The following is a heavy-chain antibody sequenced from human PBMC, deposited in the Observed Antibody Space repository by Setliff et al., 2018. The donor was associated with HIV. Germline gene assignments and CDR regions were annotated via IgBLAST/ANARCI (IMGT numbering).Heavy chain of an antibody. V-gene: IGHV1-2*02. CDR3: ARGSAYWDFDY. CDR1: GYTFTSYY. D-gene: IGHD2-8*02. Sequence: GASVKVSCKASGYTFTSYYMHWVRQAPGQGLEWMGWISPNNAGTRIPRTFRGRVTLTSDTSINTAYMELSGLRSDDTAMYFCARGSAYWDFDYWGQGTLVTVSS. CDR2: ISPNNAGT. J-gene: IGHJ4*02.